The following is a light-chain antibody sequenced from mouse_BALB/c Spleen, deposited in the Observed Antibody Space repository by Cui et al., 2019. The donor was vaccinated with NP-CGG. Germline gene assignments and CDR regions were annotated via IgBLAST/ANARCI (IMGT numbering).Light chain of an antibody. CDR1: TGAVTTSNY. V-gene: IGLV1*01. J-gene: IGLJ1*01. CDR3: ALWYSNHWV. Sequence: AVLTHASALTTSPGETVTLTCRSSTGAVTTSNYANWVQEKPDHLFTGLIGGTNNRAPGVPARFSGSLIGDKAALTITGAQTEDEAIYFCALWYSNHWVFGGGTKLTLL. CDR2: GTN.